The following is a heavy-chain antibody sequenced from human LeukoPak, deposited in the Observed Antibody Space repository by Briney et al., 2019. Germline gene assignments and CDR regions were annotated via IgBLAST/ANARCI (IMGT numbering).Heavy chain of an antibody. CDR3: ARDRTTYYYDSSGYYV. D-gene: IGHD3-22*01. CDR2: IWYDGSNK. CDR1: GFTFRNYV. Sequence: GGSLRLSCAASGFTFRNYVIHWVRQAPGKGLEWVAVIWYDGSNKYYADSVKGRFTISRDNSKNTLYLQMNSLRAEDTAVYYCARDRTTYYYDSSGYYVWGQGTLVTVSS. V-gene: IGHV3-33*08. J-gene: IGHJ4*02.